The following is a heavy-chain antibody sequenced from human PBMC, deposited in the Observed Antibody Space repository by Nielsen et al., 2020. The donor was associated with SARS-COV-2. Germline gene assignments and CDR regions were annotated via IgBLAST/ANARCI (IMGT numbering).Heavy chain of an antibody. J-gene: IGHJ6*02. Sequence: GESLKISCEGSGYSFPNHWIGWVRQMPGKGLEWMGSIYPGDSDTRYSPSFQGQVTISADKSITTAYLQWSALKASDTAIYYCARQPSDYYGMDVWGQGTTVTVSS. CDR2: IYPGDSDT. CDR1: GYSFPNHW. CDR3: ARQPSDYYGMDV. V-gene: IGHV5-51*01.